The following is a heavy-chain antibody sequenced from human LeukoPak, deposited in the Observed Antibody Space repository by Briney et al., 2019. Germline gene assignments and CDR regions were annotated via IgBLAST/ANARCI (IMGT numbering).Heavy chain of an antibody. CDR2: IYNSGST. CDR3: ARDPPGPRGH. V-gene: IGHV4-59*12. J-gene: IGHJ4*02. CDR1: GGSISSYY. Sequence: PSETLSLTCTVSGGSISSYYWSWVRQPPGKGPEWIGYIYNSGSTDYNPSLKRRVTISVDTSKNHLSLKLSSVTAADTAVYYCARDPPGPRGHWGQGTLVTVSS.